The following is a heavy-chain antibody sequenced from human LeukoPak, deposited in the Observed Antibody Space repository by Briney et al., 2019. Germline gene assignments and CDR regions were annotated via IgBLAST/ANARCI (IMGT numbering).Heavy chain of an antibody. Sequence: PGGSLRLSCSASGFTFRNYAMNWVRQAPGKGLEWVSAISGNGDSTYYADSVKGRFTISRDNSKNTPYLQMNSLRAEDTAVYYCAKEDSVRREFDYWGQGTLATVSS. J-gene: IGHJ4*02. V-gene: IGHV3-23*01. CDR3: AKEDSVRREFDY. CDR2: ISGNGDST. CDR1: GFTFRNYA.